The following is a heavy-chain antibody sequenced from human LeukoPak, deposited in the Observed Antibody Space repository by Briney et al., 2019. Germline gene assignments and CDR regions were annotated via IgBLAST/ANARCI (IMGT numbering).Heavy chain of an antibody. V-gene: IGHV3-23*01. D-gene: IGHD6-6*01. CDR2: ISGSGGST. CDR3: AKRIGSSSGYYYYYMDV. CDR1: GFTFSSYA. J-gene: IGHJ6*03. Sequence: PGGSLRLSCAASGFTFSSYAMSWVRQAPGKGLEWVSAISGSGGSTYYADSVKGRFTISRDNSKNTLYLQMNSLRAEDTAVYYCAKRIGSSSGYYYYYMDVWGKGTTVTVSS.